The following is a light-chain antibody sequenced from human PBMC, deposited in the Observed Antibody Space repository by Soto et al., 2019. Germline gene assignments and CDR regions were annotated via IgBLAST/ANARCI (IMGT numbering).Light chain of an antibody. Sequence: QSVLTQPPSASGTPGQTVTISCSGTTSNIGRNTVNWYQQLPGRAPKLLIYGNNQRPSGVPDRFSGSKSGASASLAISGLRSEDASDYYCAAWDDSLSGPVFGGGTQLTVL. CDR1: TSNIGRNT. V-gene: IGLV1-44*01. CDR3: AAWDDSLSGPV. J-gene: IGLJ3*02. CDR2: GNN.